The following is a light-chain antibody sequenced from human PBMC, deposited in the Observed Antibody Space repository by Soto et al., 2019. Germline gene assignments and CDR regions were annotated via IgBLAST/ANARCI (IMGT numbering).Light chain of an antibody. CDR1: SSDVGFYNF. Sequence: QSVLTQPPSASGSPGQSLTISCTGTSSDVGFYNFVSWYQQRPGKAPKLVIYEVTKRPSGVPDRFSGSKSVSTASLPVSGLQADDEADYFCASYAGTKLFVFGSGTKGTVL. J-gene: IGLJ1*01. V-gene: IGLV2-8*01. CDR3: ASYAGTKLFV. CDR2: EVT.